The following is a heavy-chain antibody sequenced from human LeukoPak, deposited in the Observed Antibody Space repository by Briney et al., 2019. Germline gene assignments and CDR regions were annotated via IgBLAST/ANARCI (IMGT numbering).Heavy chain of an antibody. CDR3: TRAESDWPPYIDY. D-gene: IGHD3-9*01. CDR1: GYSFSSFY. CDR2: ISAYNGKT. V-gene: IGHV1-18*01. J-gene: IGHJ4*02. Sequence: GASVKVSCKASGYSFSSFYISWVRLAPGQGLEWLGWISAYNGKTSYAQKLQGRVSMTTDTSASTAYMELWSLTSDDTAVYWCTRAESDWPPYIDYWGQGTLVTVSS.